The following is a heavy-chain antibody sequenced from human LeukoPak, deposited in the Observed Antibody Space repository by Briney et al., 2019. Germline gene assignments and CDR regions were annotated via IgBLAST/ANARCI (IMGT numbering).Heavy chain of an antibody. D-gene: IGHD1-26*01. Sequence: GGSLRLSCAASGFTFSSYAMHWVRQAPGKGLEWVAVISYDGSNKYYADSVKGRFTISRDNSKNTLYLQMNSLRAEDTAVYYCAKEAVGATYAEYFQHWGQGTLVTVSS. CDR3: AKEAVGATYAEYFQH. CDR2: ISYDGSNK. CDR1: GFTFSSYA. J-gene: IGHJ1*01. V-gene: IGHV3-30*04.